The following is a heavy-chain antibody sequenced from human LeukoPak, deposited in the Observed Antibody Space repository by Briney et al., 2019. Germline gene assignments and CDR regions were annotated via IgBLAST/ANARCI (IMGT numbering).Heavy chain of an antibody. D-gene: IGHD5-18*01. V-gene: IGHV3-7*01. Sequence: GGSLRLSCAASGFTFSSYWMSWVREAPGKGLEWVANIKKDGSEKYYVDSVKGRFTISRDNAKTSLYLQMNSLRAEDTAVYYCARDLSGVTGYTYGRGIDYWGQGTLVTVSS. CDR1: GFTFSSYW. CDR3: ARDLSGVTGYTYGRGIDY. CDR2: IKKDGSEK. J-gene: IGHJ4*02.